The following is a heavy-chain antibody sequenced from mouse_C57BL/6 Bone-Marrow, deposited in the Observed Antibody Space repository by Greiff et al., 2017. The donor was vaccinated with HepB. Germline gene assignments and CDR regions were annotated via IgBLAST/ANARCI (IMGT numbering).Heavy chain of an antibody. Sequence: VKLLQSGPELVKPGASVKISCKASGYAFSSSWMNWVKQRPGKGLEWIGRIYPGDGDTNYNGKFKGKATLTADKSSSTAYMQLSSLTSEDSAVYFCAREILLWGQGTSVTVSS. J-gene: IGHJ4*01. CDR3: AREILL. CDR1: GYAFSSSW. V-gene: IGHV1-82*01. CDR2: IYPGDGDT.